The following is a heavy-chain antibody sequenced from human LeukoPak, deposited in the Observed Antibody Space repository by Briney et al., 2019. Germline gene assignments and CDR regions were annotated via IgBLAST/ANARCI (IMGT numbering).Heavy chain of an antibody. CDR2: IYYSGIT. D-gene: IGHD3-9*01. Sequence: SETLSLTCNVSGGSISSSSYYWGWIRQPPGKGLEYIGSIYYSGITYYNPSLKSRVTISLDTSKSQFSLKLSSVTAADTAVYYCARLNFGDILTGYYYYYMDVWGKGTTVTISS. CDR3: ARLNFGDILTGYYYYYMDV. V-gene: IGHV4-39*01. CDR1: GGSISSSSYY. J-gene: IGHJ6*03.